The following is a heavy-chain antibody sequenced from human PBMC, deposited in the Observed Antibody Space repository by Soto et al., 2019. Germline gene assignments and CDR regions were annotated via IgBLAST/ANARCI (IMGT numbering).Heavy chain of an antibody. Sequence: QVQLVQSGAEVKKPGAAVKVACKASGYTFTDYHIHWVRQAPGQGLEFMGWINANNGGAGSAQEFQGRVTVTKETSITTFSMDLSNLRSEGASVCYSAGEGVSEALIASYNWFDTWGQGSLATVAS. CDR1: GYTFTDYH. CDR3: AGEGVSEALIASYNWFDT. V-gene: IGHV1-2*02. J-gene: IGHJ5*02. D-gene: IGHD3-16*01. CDR2: INANNGGA.